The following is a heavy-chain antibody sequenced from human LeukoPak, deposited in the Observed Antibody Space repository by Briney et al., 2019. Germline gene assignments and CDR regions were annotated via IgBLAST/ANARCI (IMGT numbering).Heavy chain of an antibody. V-gene: IGHV4-39*07. CDR1: GGSISSSSYY. CDR3: ARDGGYDILTGSN. D-gene: IGHD3-9*01. CDR2: IYYSGST. J-gene: IGHJ4*02. Sequence: ETSETLSLTCTVSGGSISSSSYYWGWIRQPPGKGLEWIGSIYYSGSTYYNPSLKSRVTISVDTSKNQFSLKLSSVTAADTAVYYCARDGGYDILTGSNWGQGTLVTVSS.